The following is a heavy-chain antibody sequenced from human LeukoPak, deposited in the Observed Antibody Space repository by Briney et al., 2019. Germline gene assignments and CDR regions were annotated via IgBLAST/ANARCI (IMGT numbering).Heavy chain of an antibody. CDR2: IWFDGSDR. D-gene: IGHD3/OR15-3a*01. CDR3: AKTWTNAFDI. CDR1: GFTFISYG. Sequence: PGGSLRLSCVASGFTFISYGMHGVRQAPGKGVEWVAVIWFDGSDRYYADYVKGRFTITRDNSKSTLYLQMNSLSAEDTAVYSCAKTWTNAFDIWGQGTMVTVSS. V-gene: IGHV3-33*06. J-gene: IGHJ3*02.